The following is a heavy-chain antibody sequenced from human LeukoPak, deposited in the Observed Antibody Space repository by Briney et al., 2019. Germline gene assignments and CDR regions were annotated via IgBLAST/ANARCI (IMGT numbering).Heavy chain of an antibody. Sequence: SMKVSCKASGGTFSSYAISWVRQAPGQGLEWMGRIIPILGIANYAQKFQGRVTITADKSTSTAYMELSSLRSEDTAVYYCARSDGIVHYWGQGTLVTVSS. CDR1: GGTFSSYA. J-gene: IGHJ4*02. CDR2: IIPILGIA. CDR3: ARSDGIVHY. V-gene: IGHV1-69*04. D-gene: IGHD1-26*01.